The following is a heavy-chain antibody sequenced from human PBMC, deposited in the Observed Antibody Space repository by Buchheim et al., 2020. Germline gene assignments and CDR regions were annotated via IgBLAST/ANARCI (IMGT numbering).Heavy chain of an antibody. CDR1: GGTFSSYA. V-gene: IGHV1-69*01. Sequence: QVQLVQSGAEVKKPGSSVKVSCKASGGTFSSYAISWVRRAPGQGLERMGGIIPVLGTANYAQKFQARVTITADESTSTVYMELSSLRSEDTAVYYCAREPQYYDFWSGPFDYWGQGTL. J-gene: IGHJ4*02. CDR2: IIPVLGTA. D-gene: IGHD3-3*01. CDR3: AREPQYYDFWSGPFDY.